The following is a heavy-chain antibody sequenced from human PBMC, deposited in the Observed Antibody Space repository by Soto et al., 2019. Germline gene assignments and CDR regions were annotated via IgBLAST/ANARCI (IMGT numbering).Heavy chain of an antibody. CDR1: GGSISSYY. CDR2: IYYSGST. V-gene: IGHV4-59*01. D-gene: IGHD3-9*01. J-gene: IGHJ6*02. Sequence: PSETLSLTCTVSGGSISSYYWSWIRQPPGKGLEWIGYIYYSGSTNYNPSLKSRVTISVDTSKNQFSLKLSSVTAADTAVYYCARDWEDYDILTGYPRRAMDVWGQGTTVTVSS. CDR3: ARDWEDYDILTGYPRRAMDV.